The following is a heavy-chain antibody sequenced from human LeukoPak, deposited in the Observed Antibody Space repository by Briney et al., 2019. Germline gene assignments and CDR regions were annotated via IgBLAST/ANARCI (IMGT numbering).Heavy chain of an antibody. J-gene: IGHJ5*02. CDR1: GGSISSGSYY. Sequence: PSETLSLTCTVSGGSISSGSYYWSWIRQPAGKGLEWIGRIYTSGSTNYNPSLKSRVTISVDTSKNQFSLKLSSVTAADTAVYYCASTYGSEYNWFDPWGQGTLVTVSS. CDR3: ASTYGSEYNWFDP. CDR2: IYTSGST. D-gene: IGHD3-10*01. V-gene: IGHV4-61*02.